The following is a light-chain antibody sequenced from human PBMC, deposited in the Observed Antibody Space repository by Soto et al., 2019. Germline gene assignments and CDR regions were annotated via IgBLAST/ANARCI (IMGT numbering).Light chain of an antibody. J-gene: IGKJ1*01. CDR1: QSVSSSF. V-gene: IGKV3-20*01. CDR3: QQYGSAPWT. Sequence: EIVLTQSPGTLSLSPGERATLSCRASQSVSSSFLAWYQQKPGQAPRLLIYGASSRATGIPDRFSGSGSGTDLTLTISGLEPEDFAVYYCQQYGSAPWTFGQGTKVEIK. CDR2: GAS.